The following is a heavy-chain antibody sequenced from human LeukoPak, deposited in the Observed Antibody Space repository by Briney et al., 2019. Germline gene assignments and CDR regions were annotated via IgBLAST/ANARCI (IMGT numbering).Heavy chain of an antibody. CDR1: GGSISSGSYY. D-gene: IGHD3-10*01. V-gene: IGHV4-61*01. CDR2: IYYSGST. Sequence: SETLSLTCTVSGGSISSGSYYWSWIRQPPGKGLEWIGYIYYSGSTNYNPSLKSRVTISVDTSKNQFSLKLSSVTAADTAVYYCARAHRCGYYGSGSYGAYFDYWGQGTLVTVSS. CDR3: ARAHRCGYYGSGSYGAYFDY. J-gene: IGHJ4*02.